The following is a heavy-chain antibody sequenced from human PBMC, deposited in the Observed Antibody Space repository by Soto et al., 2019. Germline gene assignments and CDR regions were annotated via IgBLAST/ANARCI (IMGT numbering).Heavy chain of an antibody. Sequence: QVQLQESGPGLVRPSETLSLTRTVSGASIRSYYWSWIRQPPGKGLEWIGFIHHSGSTNYNPSLKSRLTMSVDTSKNQFSLKLSSVTAADTAVYYCTRGDSSSWRPHFDYWGQGTLVTVSS. V-gene: IGHV4-59*01. CDR1: GASIRSYY. J-gene: IGHJ4*02. CDR2: IHHSGST. D-gene: IGHD6-13*01. CDR3: TRGDSSSWRPHFDY.